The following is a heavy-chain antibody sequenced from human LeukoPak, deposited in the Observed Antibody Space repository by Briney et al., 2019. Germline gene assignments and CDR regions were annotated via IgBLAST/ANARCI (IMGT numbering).Heavy chain of an antibody. J-gene: IGHJ4*02. Sequence: PGGSLRLSCAASGFTFSSYSMNWARQPPGKGRGWVSSISSSSSYIYYADSVKGRFTISRDNAKNSLYLQMNSLRAEDTAVYYCARDKIAAAGTCDYWGQGTLVTVSS. CDR3: ARDKIAAAGTCDY. CDR2: ISSSSSYI. D-gene: IGHD6-13*01. V-gene: IGHV3-21*01. CDR1: GFTFSSYS.